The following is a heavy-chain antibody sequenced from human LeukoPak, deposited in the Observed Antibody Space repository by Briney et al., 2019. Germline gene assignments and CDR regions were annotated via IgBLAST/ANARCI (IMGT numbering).Heavy chain of an antibody. D-gene: IGHD2-2*01. Sequence: GGSLRLSCAASGFTFSSYAMSWVRQAPGKGLEWVSAIGGSSGSTYYADSVKGRFTTSRDNSKNTLYLQMNSLRAEDTAVYYCAKGLICSSTSCSSGRYFDLWGRGTLVTVSS. V-gene: IGHV3-23*01. J-gene: IGHJ2*01. CDR2: IGGSSGST. CDR3: AKGLICSSTSCSSGRYFDL. CDR1: GFTFSSYA.